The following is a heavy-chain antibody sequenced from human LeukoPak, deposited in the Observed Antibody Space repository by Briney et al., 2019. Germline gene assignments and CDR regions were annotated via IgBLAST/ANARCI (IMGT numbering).Heavy chain of an antibody. CDR1: GGSIRSGAYY. V-gene: IGHV4-31*03. CDR2: IYYSGST. CDR3: ARGGTSANFQH. J-gene: IGHJ1*01. Sequence: NPSETLSLTCTVSGGSIRSGAYYWGWIRQRPGKGLEWIGYIYYSGSTHYNPSLQSRVSISADTSQNQFSLKLSSVTAADTAVYYCARGGTSANFQHWGQGTLLTVSS.